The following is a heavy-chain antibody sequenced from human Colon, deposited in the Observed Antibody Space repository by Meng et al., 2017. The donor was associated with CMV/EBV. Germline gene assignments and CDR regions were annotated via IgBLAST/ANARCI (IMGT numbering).Heavy chain of an antibody. CDR3: AKDDTSGNGVYDAFDI. CDR2: IGGPGDT. Sequence: GGSLRLSCAASGFAFSLYAMSWVRQAPGKGLKWVSTIGGPGDTFYADSVRGRFTISRDNSKNTLYLQMNSLRAEDTAVYYCAKDDTSGNGVYDAFDIWGQGTMVTVSS. V-gene: IGHV3-23*01. CDR1: GFAFSLYA. D-gene: IGHD2-8*01. J-gene: IGHJ3*02.